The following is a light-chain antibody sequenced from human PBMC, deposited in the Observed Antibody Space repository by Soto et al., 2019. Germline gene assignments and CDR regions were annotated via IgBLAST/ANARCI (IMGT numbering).Light chain of an antibody. Sequence: DIVMTQSPLSLPVTPGEPASISCWSSQSLLHSDGYNYLDWYLQKPGQSPQLLIYLGSNRASGVPDRCSGSGSGTDFTLKISRVEAEDVGVYYCMQALQTPKTFGLGTKVDIK. CDR2: LGS. J-gene: IGKJ1*01. CDR1: QSLLHSDGYNY. V-gene: IGKV2-28*01. CDR3: MQALQTPKT.